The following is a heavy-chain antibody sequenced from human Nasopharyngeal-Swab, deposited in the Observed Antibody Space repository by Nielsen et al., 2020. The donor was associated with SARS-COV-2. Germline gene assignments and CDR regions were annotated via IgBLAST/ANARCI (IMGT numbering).Heavy chain of an antibody. CDR2: INHSGST. J-gene: IGHJ6*02. CDR1: GGSFSGYY. V-gene: IGHV4-34*01. Sequence: SETLSLTCAVYGGSFSGYYWSWIRQPPGKGLEWIGEINHSGSTNYNPSLKSRVTISVDTSKNQFSLKLSSVTAADTAVYYCARGRGYSYGYGAVPLYYYGMDVWGQGTTVTAS. D-gene: IGHD5-18*01. CDR3: ARGRGYSYGYGAVPLYYYGMDV.